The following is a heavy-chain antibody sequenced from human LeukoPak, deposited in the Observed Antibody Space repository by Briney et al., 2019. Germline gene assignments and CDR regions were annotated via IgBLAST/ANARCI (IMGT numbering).Heavy chain of an antibody. V-gene: IGHV3-30-3*01. Sequence: GGSLRLSCAASGFTFSSYAMHWVRQAPGKGLEWVAVISYDGSNKYYADSVKGRFIISRDNSKNTLYLQMNSLRAEDTAVYYCARDARSDYDFWSGYYPYYYYGMDVWGQGTTVTVSS. J-gene: IGHJ6*02. CDR2: ISYDGSNK. CDR3: ARDARSDYDFWSGYYPYYYYGMDV. D-gene: IGHD3-3*01. CDR1: GFTFSSYA.